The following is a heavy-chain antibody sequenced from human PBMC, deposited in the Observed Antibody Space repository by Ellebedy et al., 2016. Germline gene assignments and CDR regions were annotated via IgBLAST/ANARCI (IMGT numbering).Heavy chain of an antibody. J-gene: IGHJ5*02. CDR1: GFTFSSSD. D-gene: IGHD6-13*01. V-gene: IGHV3-13*01. CDR3: ARGSDSSSWYLNWFDP. Sequence: GESLKISCAASGFTFSSSDLHWVRQATGEGLEWVSAIGVGGDTYYADSVKGRFTISRDNSKNTLYLQMNSLRAEDTAVYYCARGSDSSSWYLNWFDPWGQGTMVTVSP. CDR2: IGVGGDT.